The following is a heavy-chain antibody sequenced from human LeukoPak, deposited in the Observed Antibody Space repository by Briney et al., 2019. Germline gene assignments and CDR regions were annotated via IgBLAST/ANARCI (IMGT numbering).Heavy chain of an antibody. V-gene: IGHV5-51*01. J-gene: IGHJ3*02. Sequence: GESLKISCKGSGYSFTSYWIGWVRQMPGKGLEWMGIIYPGDSDTRYSPSFQGQVTISADKSISTAYLQWSSLKASDTAMYYCARGRTYYYGSGSPRRAFDIWGQGTMVTVSS. CDR2: IYPGDSDT. CDR1: GYSFTSYW. D-gene: IGHD3-10*01. CDR3: ARGRTYYYGSGSPRRAFDI.